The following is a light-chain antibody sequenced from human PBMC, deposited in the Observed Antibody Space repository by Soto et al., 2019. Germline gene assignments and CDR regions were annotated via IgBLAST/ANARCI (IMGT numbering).Light chain of an antibody. J-gene: IGLJ2*01. V-gene: IGLV1-40*01. Sequence: QSVLTQPPSVSGAPGQRVTISCTGSSSNIGAGYDVHWYQQLPGIAPKLLVYGNSNRPSEVPDRFSGSKSGTSASLAITGLQAEDEADYYCQSYDSSLSCLLFGGGTQLTVL. CDR1: SSNIGAGYD. CDR3: QSYDSSLSCLL. CDR2: GNS.